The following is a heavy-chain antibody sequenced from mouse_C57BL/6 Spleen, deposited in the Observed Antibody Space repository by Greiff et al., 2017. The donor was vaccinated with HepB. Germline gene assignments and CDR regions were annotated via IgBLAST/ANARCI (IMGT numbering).Heavy chain of an antibody. D-gene: IGHD2-10*01. V-gene: IGHV5-6*01. Sequence: EVKLMESGGDLVKPGGSLKLSCAASGFTFSSYGMSWVRQTPDKRLEWVATISSGGSYTYYPDSVKGRFTISRDNAKNTLYLQMSSLKSEDTAMYYCASPLPPFDDWGQGTTLTVSS. J-gene: IGHJ2*01. CDR3: ASPLPPFDD. CDR1: GFTFSSYG. CDR2: ISSGGSYT.